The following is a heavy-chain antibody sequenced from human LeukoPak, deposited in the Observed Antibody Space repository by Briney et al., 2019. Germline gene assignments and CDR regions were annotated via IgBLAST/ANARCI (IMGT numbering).Heavy chain of an antibody. D-gene: IGHD1-20*01. J-gene: IGHJ3*02. CDR3: ARVPMHNWNDVPSDAFDI. CDR2: IFHSGST. CDR1: GDSLSSGGHS. V-gene: IGHV4-30-2*01. Sequence: SQTLSLTCAVSGDSLSSGGHSWSWIRQPPGKGLEWIGYIFHSGSTYYNPSLKSRVTMSVDRSKNQFSLKLSSVTAADTAVYYCARVPMHNWNDVPSDAFDIWGQGTMVTVSS.